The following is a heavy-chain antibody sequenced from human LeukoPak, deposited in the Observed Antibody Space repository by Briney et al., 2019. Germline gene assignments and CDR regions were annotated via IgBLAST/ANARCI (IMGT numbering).Heavy chain of an antibody. CDR2: ISGSGAST. D-gene: IGHD2-8*01. CDR1: GFTFSSYA. V-gene: IGHV3-23*01. Sequence: GGSLRLSCAASGFTFSSYAMNWVRQAPGKGVEGVSAISGSGASTYYADSVKGRFTISRDNSKNTLYVQMNSLRAEDTAVYYCAKRGCSNGVCYTDDIWGQGTMVTVSS. CDR3: AKRGCSNGVCYTDDI. J-gene: IGHJ3*02.